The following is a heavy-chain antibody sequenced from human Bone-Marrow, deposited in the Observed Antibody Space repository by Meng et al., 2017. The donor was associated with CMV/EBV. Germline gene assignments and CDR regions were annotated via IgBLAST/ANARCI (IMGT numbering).Heavy chain of an antibody. CDR2: ISRSGTNT. D-gene: IGHD1-14*01. CDR3: ARDRLRNFDY. Sequence: GESLKISCAASGFIFSDYNMNWVRQAPGKGLEWIAYISRSGTNTFYSDSVRGRLTISRDNAKNSLFLQTDSLRAEDTAVYYCARDRLRNFDYWGQGILVSVSS. J-gene: IGHJ4*02. CDR1: GFIFSDYN. V-gene: IGHV3-48*04.